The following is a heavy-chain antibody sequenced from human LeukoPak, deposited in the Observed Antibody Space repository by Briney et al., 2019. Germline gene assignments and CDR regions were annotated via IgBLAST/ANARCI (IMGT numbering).Heavy chain of an antibody. D-gene: IGHD3-3*01. CDR1: GFNFGSYG. V-gene: IGHV3-30*19. CDR3: ARGSNDDFWSGYYGYFDY. J-gene: IGHJ4*02. CDR2: ISYDGSNK. Sequence: KPGGSLRLSCAASGFNFGSYGMHWVRQAPGKGLEWVAVISYDGSNKYYADSVKGRFTISRDNSKNTLYLQMNSLRAEDTAVYYCARGSNDDFWSGYYGYFDYWGQGTLVTVSS.